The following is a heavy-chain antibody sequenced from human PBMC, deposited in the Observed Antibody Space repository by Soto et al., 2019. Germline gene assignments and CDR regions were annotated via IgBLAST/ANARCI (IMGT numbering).Heavy chain of an antibody. CDR2: INHSGST. D-gene: IGHD3-22*01. Sequence: SETLSLTCAVYGGSFSGYYWGWIRQPPGKGLEWIGEINHSGSTNYNPSLKSRVTISVDTSKNQFSLKLSSVTAADTAVYYCARVVRRMRGYYYDSSGYDDKNWFDPWGQGTLVTVSS. J-gene: IGHJ5*02. V-gene: IGHV4-34*01. CDR1: GGSFSGYY. CDR3: ARVVRRMRGYYYDSSGYDDKNWFDP.